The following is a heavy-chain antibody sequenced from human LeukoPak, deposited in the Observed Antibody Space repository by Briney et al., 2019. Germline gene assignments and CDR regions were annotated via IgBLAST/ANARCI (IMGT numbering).Heavy chain of an antibody. CDR3: ARDLSGYYYDSSGSDDAFDI. Sequence: ASVKVSCKASGGTFSSYAISWVRQAPGQGLEWMGGIIPIFGTANYAQKFQGRVTITADESTSTAYMELSSLRSEDTAVYYCARDLSGYYYDSSGSDDAFDIWGQGTMVTVSS. CDR1: GGTFSSYA. D-gene: IGHD3-22*01. CDR2: IIPIFGTA. J-gene: IGHJ3*02. V-gene: IGHV1-69*13.